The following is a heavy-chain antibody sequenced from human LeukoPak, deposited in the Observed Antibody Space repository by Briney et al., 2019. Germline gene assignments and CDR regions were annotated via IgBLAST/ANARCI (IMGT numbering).Heavy chain of an antibody. CDR2: INWNGGST. CDR3: ARDNVDFWSGYYPSGYYYYMDV. J-gene: IGHJ6*03. CDR1: GFTFDDYG. V-gene: IGHV3-20*04. Sequence: GGSLRLSCAASGFTFDDYGMSWVRQAAGKGLEWVSGINWNGGSTVYADSVKGRFTISRDNAKNSLYLQMNSLRAEDTALYYCARDNVDFWSGYYPSGYYYYMDVWGKGTTVTVSS. D-gene: IGHD3-3*01.